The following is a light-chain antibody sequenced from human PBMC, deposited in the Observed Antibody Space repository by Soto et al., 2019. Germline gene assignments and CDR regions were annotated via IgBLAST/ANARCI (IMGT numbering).Light chain of an antibody. CDR2: GTS. CDR3: RLYDSSPPMYT. J-gene: IGKJ2*01. V-gene: IGKV3-20*01. Sequence: DTVLTQSPGTLSLSPGERATLSCRASQSVSSTYLGWYQQKPGQAPRLLIYGTSSRATGIPDRFSGCGSGTDFTLTITRLEPEYFAVYYCRLYDSSPPMYTFGQGTKLEIK. CDR1: QSVSSTY.